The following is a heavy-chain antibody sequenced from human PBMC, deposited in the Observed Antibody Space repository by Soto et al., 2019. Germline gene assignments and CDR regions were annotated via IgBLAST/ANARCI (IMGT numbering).Heavy chain of an antibody. J-gene: IGHJ6*02. CDR2: KAYGGTT. CDR3: TRDIDSSGLPGGYYYGMDV. CDR1: GFTCSNYD. V-gene: IGHV3-49*04. Sequence: GSLRLSCAASGFTCSNYDMHWVRQAPGKAYGGTTEYAASVKGRFTISRDDSKSIAYLQMNSLKTEDTAVYYCTRDIDSSGLPGGYYYGMDVWGQGTTVTVS. D-gene: IGHD3-22*01.